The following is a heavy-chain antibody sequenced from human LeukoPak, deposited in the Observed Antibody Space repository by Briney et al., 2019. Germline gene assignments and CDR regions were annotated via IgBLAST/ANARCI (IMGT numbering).Heavy chain of an antibody. CDR3: AKDKATSGGGLAS. CDR2: MYTGGTT. CDR1: GFTVSGTH. V-gene: IGHV3-53*01. D-gene: IGHD3-16*01. J-gene: IGHJ4*02. Sequence: PGGSLRLSCAASGFTVSGTHMSWVRQAPGKGLEWVSAMYTGGTTYYADSVAGRFTVSRDNSKNTLYLHMNSLRVEDTAVYYCAKDKATSGGGLASWGQGTLVSVSS.